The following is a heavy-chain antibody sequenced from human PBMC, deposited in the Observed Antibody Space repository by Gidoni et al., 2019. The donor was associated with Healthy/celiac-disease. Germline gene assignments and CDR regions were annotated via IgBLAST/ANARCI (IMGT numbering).Heavy chain of an antibody. Sequence: QVQLQESGPGLVKPSETLSLTCVVSGYSISSGYYWGWIRQPPGKGLEWIGSIYHSGSTYDNPSLKSRVTMSVDTSKNQFSLKLSSVTAADTAVYYCAREHAYCGGDCNQFNAFDIWGQGIMVTVSS. J-gene: IGHJ3*02. V-gene: IGHV4-38-2*02. D-gene: IGHD2-21*01. CDR2: IYHSGST. CDR1: GYSISSGYY. CDR3: AREHAYCGGDCNQFNAFDI.